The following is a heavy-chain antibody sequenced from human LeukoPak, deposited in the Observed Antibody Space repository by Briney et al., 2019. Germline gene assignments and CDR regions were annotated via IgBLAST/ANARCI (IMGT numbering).Heavy chain of an antibody. CDR2: ISYDGSNK. CDR3: AKLLYNWNDVEENGMDV. CDR1: GFTVSSNY. Sequence: PGGSLRLSCAASGFTVSSNYMSWVRQAPGKGLEWVAVISYDGSNKYYADSVKGRFTISRDNSKNTLYLQMNSLRAEDTAVYYCAKLLYNWNDVEENGMDVWGQGTTVTVSS. D-gene: IGHD1-1*01. J-gene: IGHJ6*02. V-gene: IGHV3-30*18.